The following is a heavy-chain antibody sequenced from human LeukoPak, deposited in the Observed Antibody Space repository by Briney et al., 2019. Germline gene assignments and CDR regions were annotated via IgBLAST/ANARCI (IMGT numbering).Heavy chain of an antibody. J-gene: IGHJ4*02. D-gene: IGHD3-10*01. V-gene: IGHV1-2*02. Sequence: ASVKVSCKASGYSFSGFYMHWVRQAPGQGLEWMEWITPNTGGTNYAQKFQGRVTMTRGTTISTAYMELSSLRSDDTAVYYCARVTMVRGVAGADYWGQGTLVTVSS. CDR1: GYSFSGFY. CDR3: ARVTMVRGVAGADY. CDR2: ITPNTGGT.